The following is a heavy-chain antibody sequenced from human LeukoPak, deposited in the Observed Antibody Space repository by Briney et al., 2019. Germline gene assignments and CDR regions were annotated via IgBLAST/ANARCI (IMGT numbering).Heavy chain of an antibody. CDR3: ARLQPGAGYYYMDV. Sequence: PSETLSLTCAVSGVSISSSNWWSWVRQPPGKGLEWIGEIYHSGSTNYNPSLKSRVTISVDKSKNQFSLKLSSVTAADTAVYYCARLQPGAGYYYMDVWAKGTTVTISS. J-gene: IGHJ6*03. CDR1: GVSISSSNW. CDR2: IYHSGST. V-gene: IGHV4-4*02. D-gene: IGHD2-2*01.